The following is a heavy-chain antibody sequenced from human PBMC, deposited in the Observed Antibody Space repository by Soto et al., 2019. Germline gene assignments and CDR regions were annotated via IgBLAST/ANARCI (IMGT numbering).Heavy chain of an antibody. J-gene: IGHJ4*02. CDR2: IYWDDDE. Sequence: QITLKESGPTQVKPTQTLTLTCSFSGFSLNTDGEGVGWVRQPPGEALEWLALIYWDDDERYSPSLKTRLTITKDPSKNQVVLIMTTIDPVDTATYYCAHSRNLITDDAQVGDFDYWGQGTLVTVSS. V-gene: IGHV2-5*02. CDR1: GFSLNTDGEG. D-gene: IGHD3-10*01. CDR3: AHSRNLITDDAQVGDFDY.